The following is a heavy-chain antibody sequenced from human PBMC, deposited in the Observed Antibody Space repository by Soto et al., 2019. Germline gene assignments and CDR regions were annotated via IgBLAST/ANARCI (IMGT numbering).Heavy chain of an antibody. CDR3: AKNGQWLATPPEA. CDR1: GFSFGTFV. CDR2: ITDSGYTA. D-gene: IGHD6-19*01. Sequence: GGSLKLYSAASGFSFGTFVMTWFRQAPGGGLEWVASITDSGYTASYAETVEGRFTVSRDNSKNKLHLQMNDLRAEDTATYYCAKNGQWLATPPEAWGQGTLVTVSS. V-gene: IGHV3-23*01. J-gene: IGHJ4*02.